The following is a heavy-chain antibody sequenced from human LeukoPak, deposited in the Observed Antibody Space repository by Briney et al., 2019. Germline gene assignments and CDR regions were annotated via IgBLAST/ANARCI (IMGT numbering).Heavy chain of an antibody. D-gene: IGHD3-10*01. V-gene: IGHV1-69*05. CDR2: IIPIFGTA. Sequence: ASVKVSCKASGGTFSSYAISWVRQAPGQGLEWMGGIIPIFGTANYAQKFQGRVTITTDESTGTAYMELSSLRSEDTAVYYCARDTGPWFGGNYYYYMDVWGKGTTVTVSS. J-gene: IGHJ6*03. CDR3: ARDTGPWFGGNYYYYMDV. CDR1: GGTFSSYA.